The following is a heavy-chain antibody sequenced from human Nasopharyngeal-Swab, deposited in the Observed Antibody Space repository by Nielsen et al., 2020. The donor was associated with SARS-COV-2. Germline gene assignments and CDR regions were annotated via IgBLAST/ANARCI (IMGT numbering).Heavy chain of an antibody. V-gene: IGHV3-48*04. CDR2: ISGSSGTI. D-gene: IGHD6-13*01. CDR1: GFTFSSYS. J-gene: IGHJ6*02. CDR3: ARDPPEKIRSSWYRYYYYGMDV. Sequence: GESLKISCAASGFTFSSYSMNWVRQAPGKGLEWVSYISGSSGTIHYADSVKGRFTISRDNAKKSLYLQMNSLRAEDTAVYYCARDPPEKIRSSWYRYYYYGMDVWGQGTTVTVSS.